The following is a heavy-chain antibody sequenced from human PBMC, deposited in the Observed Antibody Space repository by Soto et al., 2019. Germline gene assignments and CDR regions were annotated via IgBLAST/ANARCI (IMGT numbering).Heavy chain of an antibody. CDR1: GFTFSSYG. D-gene: IGHD2-2*01. CDR2: IWYDGSNK. CDR3: ARDMDWVGGGLYCSSTSCDGMDV. J-gene: IGHJ6*02. V-gene: IGHV3-33*01. Sequence: QVQLVESGGGVVQPGRSLRLSCAASGFTFSSYGMHWVRQAPGKGLEWVAVIWYDGSNKYYADSVKGRFTISRDNSKNTLYLQMNSLRAEDTAVYYCARDMDWVGGGLYCSSTSCDGMDVWGQGTTVTVSS.